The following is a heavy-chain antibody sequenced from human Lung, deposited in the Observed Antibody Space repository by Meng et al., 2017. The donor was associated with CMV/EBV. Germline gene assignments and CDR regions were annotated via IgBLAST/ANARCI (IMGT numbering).Heavy chain of an antibody. CDR2: ISWDGGST. V-gene: IGHV3-43*01. CDR1: GFTFDDYT. J-gene: IGHJ6*02. D-gene: IGHD5-18*01. Sequence: GEXXKISCAASGFTFDDYTMHWVRQAPGKGLEWVSLISWDGGSTYYADSVKGRFTISRDNSKNSLYLQMNSLRTEDTALYYCAKAGHVDTSSGMDVWGQGNXVNGAS. CDR3: AKAGHVDTSSGMDV.